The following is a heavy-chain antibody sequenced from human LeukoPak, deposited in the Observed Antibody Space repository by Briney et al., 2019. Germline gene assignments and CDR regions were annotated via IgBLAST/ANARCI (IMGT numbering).Heavy chain of an antibody. CDR2: INPNSGGT. D-gene: IGHD6-19*01. V-gene: IGHV1-2*02. CDR3: ARVLRFLGGFRRGLGF. Sequence: ASVKVSCKASGYTFTGYYMHWVRQAPGQGLEWMGWINPNSGGTNYAQKFQGRVTMTRDTSISTAYMELSRLRSDDTAVYYGARVLRFLGGFRRGLGFWGQGTLVNVLS. CDR1: GYTFTGYY. J-gene: IGHJ4*02.